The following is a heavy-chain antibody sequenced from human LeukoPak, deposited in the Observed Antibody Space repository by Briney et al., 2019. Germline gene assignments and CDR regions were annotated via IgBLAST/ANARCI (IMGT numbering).Heavy chain of an antibody. V-gene: IGHV3-30*18. CDR3: AKDATDYFDY. D-gene: IGHD2-15*01. J-gene: IGHJ4*02. Sequence: PGRSLRLSCAASGFTFSSYGMHWVRQAPGKGLEWVAVISYDGSNKYYADFVKGRFTISRDNSKNTLYLQMNSLRAEDTAVYYCAKDATDYFDYWGQGTLVTVSS. CDR1: GFTFSSYG. CDR2: ISYDGSNK.